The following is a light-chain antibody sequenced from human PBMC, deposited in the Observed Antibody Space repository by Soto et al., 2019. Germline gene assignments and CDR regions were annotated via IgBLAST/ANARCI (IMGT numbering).Light chain of an antibody. Sequence: DIVLTQSPATLSVSPGDRVTLSCRASESLFGFLAWYQQKPVQAPRLLIYGVSTRATGIPARFSGGGSETDFNLTISSLQTEDSAFYFCQSYNDWPFAYGLGTRLEI. V-gene: IGKV3-15*01. CDR2: GVS. CDR1: ESLFGF. CDR3: QSYNDWPFA. J-gene: IGKJ2*01.